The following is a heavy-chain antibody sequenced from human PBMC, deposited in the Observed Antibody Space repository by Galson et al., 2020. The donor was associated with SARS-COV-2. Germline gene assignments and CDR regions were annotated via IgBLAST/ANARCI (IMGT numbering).Heavy chain of an antibody. CDR2: ISYDGSNK. J-gene: IGHJ6*02. V-gene: IGHV3-30-3*01. CDR1: GFTFSSYA. D-gene: IGHD2-8*01. Sequence: PGGSLRLSCAASGFTFSSYAMHWVRQAPVKGLEWVAVISYDGSNKYYADSVKGRFTISRDNSKNTLYLQMNSLRAEDTAVYYCARDLLMVNPYYYYYGMDVWGQGTTVTVSS. CDR3: ARDLLMVNPYYYYYGMDV.